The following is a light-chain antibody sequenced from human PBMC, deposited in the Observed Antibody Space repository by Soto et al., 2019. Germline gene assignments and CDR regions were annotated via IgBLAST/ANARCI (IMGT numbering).Light chain of an antibody. Sequence: DIVMTQSPLSLSVTPGEPASISCRSSRSLLHSNGYNFLDWYRQKPGQSPQILIYFGSNRATGVPDRFSGSGSGTDFTLKISRVEAEDVAIYFCMQALQAPWSLGLGTKVDIK. V-gene: IGKV2-28*01. CDR1: RSLLHSNGYNF. CDR3: MQALQAPWS. CDR2: FGS. J-gene: IGKJ1*01.